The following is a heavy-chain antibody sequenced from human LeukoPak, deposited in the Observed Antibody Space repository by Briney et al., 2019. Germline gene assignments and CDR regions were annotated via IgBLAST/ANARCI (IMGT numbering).Heavy chain of an antibody. CDR3: ARGITMVRGVNTNYYYYGMDD. CDR2: IYYSGST. D-gene: IGHD3-10*01. Sequence: PSETLSLTCTVSGGSISSYYWSWIRQPPGKGLEWIGYIYYSGSTNYNPSLKSRVTISVDTSKNQFSLKLSSVTAADTAVYYCARGITMVRGVNTNYYYYGMDDWGQGTTVTVSS. J-gene: IGHJ6*02. CDR1: GGSISSYY. V-gene: IGHV4-59*08.